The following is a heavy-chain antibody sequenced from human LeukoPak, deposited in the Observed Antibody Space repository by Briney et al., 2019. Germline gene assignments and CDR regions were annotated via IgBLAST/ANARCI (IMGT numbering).Heavy chain of an antibody. CDR2: INHSGST. CDR1: GGSFSGYY. CDR3: ARVSFFRWAATRPSYYYYYMDV. Sequence: SETLSLTCAVYGGSFSGYYWSWIRQPPGKGLEWIGEINHSGSTNYNPSLKSRVSISVDTSKNQFSLKLSSVTAADTAVYYCARVSFFRWAATRPSYYYYYMDVWGKGTTVTISS. J-gene: IGHJ6*03. V-gene: IGHV4-34*01. D-gene: IGHD2-15*01.